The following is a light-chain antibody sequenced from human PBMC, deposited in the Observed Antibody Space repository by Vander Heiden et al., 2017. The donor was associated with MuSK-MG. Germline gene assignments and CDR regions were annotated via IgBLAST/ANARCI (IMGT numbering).Light chain of an antibody. Sequence: NASTQSPGALSLSPANRATLSCRASQSVSISDLAGYLQEPGQAPRLLIYDASSRATGIPDRFSGSGSGTDFILTISRLEPEDFAVYYCQQYGDSPLTFGGGTKVEIK. CDR2: DAS. CDR1: QSVSISD. V-gene: IGKV3-20*01. J-gene: IGKJ4*01. CDR3: QQYGDSPLT.